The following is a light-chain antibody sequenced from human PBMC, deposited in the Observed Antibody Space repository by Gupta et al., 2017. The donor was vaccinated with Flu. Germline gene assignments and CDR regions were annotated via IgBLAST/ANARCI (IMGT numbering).Light chain of an antibody. CDR2: VVT. CDR1: SRDIGSYNY. V-gene: IGLV2-14*01. Sequence: QSALTQPASVSGFPGQSITISCTGTSRDIGSYNYVSWHQQHPGNAPKLLFYVVTNRPSGVSIRFSGSKAGASASLTISGLQAEYGADYYDSSVTSSTTLVFGGGTNLTVL. CDR3: SSVTSSTTLV. J-gene: IGLJ2*01.